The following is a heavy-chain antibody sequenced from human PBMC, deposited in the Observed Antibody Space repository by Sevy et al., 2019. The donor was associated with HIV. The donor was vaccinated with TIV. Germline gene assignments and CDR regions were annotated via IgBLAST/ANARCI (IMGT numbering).Heavy chain of an antibody. V-gene: IGHV4-34*01. Sequence: SETLSLTCAVYGGSFSGYYWSWIRQPPGKGLEWIGEINHSGSTNYNPSLKSRVTISVDTSKNQFSLKLSSVTAADTAVYYCARSHYCGGDCYSGNFDYWGKGTLVTVS. CDR2: INHSGST. D-gene: IGHD2-21*02. CDR1: GGSFSGYY. J-gene: IGHJ4*02. CDR3: ARSHYCGGDCYSGNFDY.